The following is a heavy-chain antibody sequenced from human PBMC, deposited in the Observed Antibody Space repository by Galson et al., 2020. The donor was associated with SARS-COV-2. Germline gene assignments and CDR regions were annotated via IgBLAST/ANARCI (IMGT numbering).Heavy chain of an antibody. CDR1: GGSVSSGSYY. CDR3: ARGVGATPNFDY. CDR2: IYYSVST. D-gene: IGHD1-26*01. Sequence: SETLSLTCTVSGGSVSSGSYYWSWIRQPPGKGLECIGYIYYSVSTNYNPSLRSRVTISIDTSKNQFYLKLSSVTAADTAVYYCARGVGATPNFDYWGQGTLVTVSS. V-gene: IGHV4-61*01. J-gene: IGHJ4*02.